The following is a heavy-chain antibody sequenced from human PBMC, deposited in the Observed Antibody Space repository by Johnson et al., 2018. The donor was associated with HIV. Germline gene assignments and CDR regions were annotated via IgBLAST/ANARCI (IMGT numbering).Heavy chain of an antibody. CDR1: GFTFSSYA. D-gene: IGHD1-26*01. Sequence: VQLVESGGGVVQPGRSLRLSCAASGFTFSSYAMHWVRQAPGKGLEWVAVISYDGSDKYFADSVKGRFTIFRANSKNTLYLQLNSLRAEDTAVYYCAKDRRVVGAYDAVDIWGQGTMVTVSS. V-gene: IGHV3-30*04. CDR2: ISYDGSDK. CDR3: AKDRRVVGAYDAVDI. J-gene: IGHJ3*02.